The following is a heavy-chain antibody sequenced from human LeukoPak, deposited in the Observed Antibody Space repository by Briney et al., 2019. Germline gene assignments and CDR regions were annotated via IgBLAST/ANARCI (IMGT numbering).Heavy chain of an antibody. V-gene: IGHV3-23*01. D-gene: IGHD6-13*01. CDR3: AKAQYSSSWFDYYYYYGMDV. Sequence: GGSLRLSCAASGFTFSSYAMSWVRQAPGKGLEWVSAISGSGGSTYYADSVKGRFTISRDNSRNTLYLQMNSLRAEDTAVYYCAKAQYSSSWFDYYYYYGMDVWGQGTTVTVSS. CDR1: GFTFSSYA. J-gene: IGHJ6*02. CDR2: ISGSGGST.